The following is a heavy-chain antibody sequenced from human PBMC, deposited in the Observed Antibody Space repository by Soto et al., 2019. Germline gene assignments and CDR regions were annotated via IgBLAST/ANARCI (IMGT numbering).Heavy chain of an antibody. CDR3: ARKVEQWLSYFDY. CDR2: ISPYNGKT. V-gene: IGHV1-18*01. Sequence: QVQLVQSGAEVKKPGASEKVSCKASGYTFTNYAITWVRQAPGQGLEWMGWISPYNGKTNYAQNLQGRVTMTTDTSTSTAYMEVRTLRSDDTAVYFCARKVEQWLSYFDYWGQGTLVTVSS. CDR1: GYTFTNYA. D-gene: IGHD6-19*01. J-gene: IGHJ4*02.